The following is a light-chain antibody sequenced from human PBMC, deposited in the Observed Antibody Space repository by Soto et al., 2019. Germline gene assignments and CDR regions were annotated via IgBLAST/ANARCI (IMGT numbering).Light chain of an antibody. Sequence: QSLLTQPASVSGSPGQSITISCPGTSSDVGGNKYVSWYQHYPGKAPKLMICDVSNRPSGVSNRFSGSKSGNTASLTISGLQAEDEADYYCSAFTGTTYVFGTGTKVTVL. J-gene: IGLJ1*01. CDR3: SAFTGTTYV. CDR2: DVS. CDR1: SSDVGGNKY. V-gene: IGLV2-14*03.